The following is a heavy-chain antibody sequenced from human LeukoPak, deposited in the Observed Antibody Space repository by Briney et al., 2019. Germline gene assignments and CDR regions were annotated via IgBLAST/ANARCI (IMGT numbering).Heavy chain of an antibody. D-gene: IGHD1-26*01. CDR2: IRKKADGGTP. J-gene: IGHJ4*02. CDR3: TKDPPTRY. CDR1: GFTFGDYT. Sequence: PGRSLRLSCTASGFTFGDYTITWILQAPGKGLEWVGFIRKKADGGTPEYAASVKGRFIISRDDSKSIAYLQMNSLKTDDTAVYYCTKDPPTRYWGQGTLVSVSS. V-gene: IGHV3-49*03.